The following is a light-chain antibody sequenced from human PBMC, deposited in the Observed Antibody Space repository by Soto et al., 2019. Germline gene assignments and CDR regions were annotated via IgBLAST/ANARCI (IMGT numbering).Light chain of an antibody. Sequence: QSVLTQPASGSGSPGQPITISCSGTSSDVGNYNVVSWYQQHPGKAPKLMIYEVSKRPSGVSNRFSGSKSGNTASLTISGLQAEDEADYYCCSYAGSGSSGYVFGTGTKVTVL. CDR1: SSDVGNYNV. CDR2: EVS. CDR3: CSYAGSGSSGYV. J-gene: IGLJ1*01. V-gene: IGLV2-23*02.